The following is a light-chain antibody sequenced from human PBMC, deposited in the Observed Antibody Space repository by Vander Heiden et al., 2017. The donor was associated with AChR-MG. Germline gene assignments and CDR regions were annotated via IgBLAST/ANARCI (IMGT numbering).Light chain of an antibody. J-gene: IGLJ1*01. CDR1: NIGSKH. V-gene: IGLV3-21*02. CDR3: QVWDSSSAHSV. Sequence: SYVLTQAPSVSVAPGQTARITCGGHNIGSKHVHGYQQRPGRAPVLVVFYSSRRPSGIPERFSGSNSGNTATLTISRVEAGDEADYYCQVWDSSSAHSVFGTATKVTVL. CDR2: YSS.